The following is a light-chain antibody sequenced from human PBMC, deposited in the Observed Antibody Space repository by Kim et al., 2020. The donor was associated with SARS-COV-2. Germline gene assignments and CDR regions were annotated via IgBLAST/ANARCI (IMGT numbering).Light chain of an antibody. CDR1: QSIGST. Sequence: SQGGRATPSCRASQSIGSTLAWYQQKTGQPPRLLIYDASTRATGIPARFSGSGSGTEFALTISSLQSEDFAVYYCQEYNDRPPRYTFGQGTKLEI. J-gene: IGKJ2*01. V-gene: IGKV3-15*01. CDR2: DAS. CDR3: QEYNDRPPRYT.